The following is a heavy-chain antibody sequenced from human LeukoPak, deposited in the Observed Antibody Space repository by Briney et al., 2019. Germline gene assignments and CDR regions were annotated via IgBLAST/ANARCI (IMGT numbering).Heavy chain of an antibody. J-gene: IGHJ3*02. CDR1: GFTFSSYG. CDR2: ISSSGSTI. D-gene: IGHD3-22*01. CDR3: ARDSPPEYYDSSGYSDAFDI. Sequence: GGSLRLSCAASGFTFSSYGMSWVRQAPGKGLEWVSYISSSGSTIYYADSVKGRFTISRDNAKNSLYLQMNSLRAEDTAVYYCARDSPPEYYDSSGYSDAFDIWGQGTMVTVSS. V-gene: IGHV3-48*04.